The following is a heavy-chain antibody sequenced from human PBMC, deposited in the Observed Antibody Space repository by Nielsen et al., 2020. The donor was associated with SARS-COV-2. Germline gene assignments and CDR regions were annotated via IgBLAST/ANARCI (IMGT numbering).Heavy chain of an antibody. CDR1: GYDFSRQW. CDR3: VKVMDV. V-gene: IGHV5-51*01. Sequence: GESLKISCEGSGYDFSRQWIGWVRQTPGKQLEWMGVIYPGDSDAKYSPSFQGQVTMSVDKSISTAYLQWNSLKVSDSGIYFCVKVMDVWGQGSTVTVSS. CDR2: IYPGDSDA. J-gene: IGHJ6*02.